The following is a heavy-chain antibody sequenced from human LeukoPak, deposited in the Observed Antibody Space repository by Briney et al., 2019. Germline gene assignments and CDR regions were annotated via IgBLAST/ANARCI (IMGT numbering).Heavy chain of an antibody. CDR2: TSAYNGNT. D-gene: IGHD2-2*02. Sequence: ASVKVSCKASGGTFSSYTISWVRRAPGQGLEWMGWTSAYNGNTNYAQKLQGRVTMTTDTSTSTAYMELRSLRSDDTAVYYCARVLVLVPAAIQRGPFDYWGQGTLVTVSS. CDR1: GGTFSSYT. V-gene: IGHV1-18*01. CDR3: ARVLVLVPAAIQRGPFDY. J-gene: IGHJ4*02.